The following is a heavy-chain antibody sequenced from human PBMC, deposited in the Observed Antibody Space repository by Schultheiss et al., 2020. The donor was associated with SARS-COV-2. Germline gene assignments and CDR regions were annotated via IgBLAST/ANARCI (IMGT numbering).Heavy chain of an antibody. Sequence: SETLSLTCSVSGGSVKSISSYWSWLRRPPGKGLEWIGYIYHTGINTYSPSLKSRVTISVDTSKNQFSLMLSSVTAADTAVYYCARAAGLRRHDYVYDIWGQGTMVTVSS. CDR2: IYHTGIN. J-gene: IGHJ3*02. D-gene: IGHD3-16*01. CDR1: GGSVKSISSY. V-gene: IGHV4-61*01. CDR3: ARAAGLRRHDYVYDI.